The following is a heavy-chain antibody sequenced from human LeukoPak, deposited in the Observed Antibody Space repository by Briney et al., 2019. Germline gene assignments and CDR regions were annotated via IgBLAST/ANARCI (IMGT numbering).Heavy chain of an antibody. CDR3: ARVPPGYCSSTSCYRTHNWFDP. CDR2: FDPEDGET. CDR1: GYTLTELS. D-gene: IGHD2-2*03. J-gene: IGHJ5*02. Sequence: ASVKVFCKVSGYTLTELSMHWVRQAPGKGLEWMGGFDPEDGETIYAQKFQGRVTMTEDTSTDTAYMELSRLRSDDTAVYYCARVPPGYCSSTSCYRTHNWFDPWAQGTLVTVSS. V-gene: IGHV1-24*01.